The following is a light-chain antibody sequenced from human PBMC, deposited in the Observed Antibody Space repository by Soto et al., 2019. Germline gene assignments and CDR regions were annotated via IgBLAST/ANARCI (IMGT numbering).Light chain of an antibody. CDR1: SSDVGGFKY. V-gene: IGLV2-14*01. J-gene: IGLJ2*01. Sequence: QSVLTQPASVSGSPGQSISISCTGTSSDVGGFKYVSWYLQHPGKAPKLMIYDVSNRPSGVSNRFSGSKSGNTASLTISGLQAEDEADYYCISYTSSSMIFGGGTKLTVL. CDR3: ISYTSSSMI. CDR2: DVS.